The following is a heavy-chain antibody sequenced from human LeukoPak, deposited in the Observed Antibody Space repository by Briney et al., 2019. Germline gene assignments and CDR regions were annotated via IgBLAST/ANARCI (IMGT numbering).Heavy chain of an antibody. CDR2: VGKSGDST. CDR3: AKMVGAHDAFDS. D-gene: IGHD2-15*01. J-gene: IGHJ3*01. CDR1: GFTFSGFW. Sequence: PGGSLRLSCAVSGFTFSGFWMSWSRQAPGKGLEWVSAVGKSGDSTYYADSMKGRFTISRDNSKNTLYLQMNSLRAEDTAVYYCAKMVGAHDAFDSWGQGTMVTVSS. V-gene: IGHV3-23*01.